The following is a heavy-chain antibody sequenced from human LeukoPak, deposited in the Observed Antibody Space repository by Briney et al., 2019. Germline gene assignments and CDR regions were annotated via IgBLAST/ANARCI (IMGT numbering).Heavy chain of an antibody. J-gene: IGHJ4*02. V-gene: IGHV4-59*01. CDR1: GGSISSYY. CDR3: ARVKGSSGFDY. D-gene: IGHD3-22*01. CDR2: IYYSGST. Sequence: SETLSLTCTVSGGSISSYYWSWIRQPPGKGLEWIGYIYYSGSTNYNPSPKSRVTISVDTSKNQFSLKLSSVTAADTAVYYCARVKGSSGFDYWGQGTLVTVSS.